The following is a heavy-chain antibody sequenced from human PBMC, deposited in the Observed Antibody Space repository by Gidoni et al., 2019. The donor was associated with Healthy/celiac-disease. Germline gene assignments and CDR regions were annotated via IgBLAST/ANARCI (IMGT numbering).Heavy chain of an antibody. V-gene: IGHV3-30*18. CDR2: IAYDGSNK. D-gene: IGHD2-15*01. CDR1: GFTFSSYA. CDR3: AKDARGWWSTLGGGMNDY. Sequence: QVQLVESGGGVVQPGRSLRLSCAASGFTFSSYAMHWVRQAPGKGLEWVAVIAYDGSNKYYADSVKGRFTISRDNSKNTLYLQMNSLRAEDTAVYYCAKDARGWWSTLGGGMNDYWGQGTLVTVSS. J-gene: IGHJ4*02.